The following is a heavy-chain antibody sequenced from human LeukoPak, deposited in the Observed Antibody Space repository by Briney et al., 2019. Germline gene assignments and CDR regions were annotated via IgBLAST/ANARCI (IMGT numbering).Heavy chain of an antibody. CDR1: GGTFSSYA. V-gene: IGHV1-69*13. J-gene: IGHJ6*02. CDR3: ASPTIVQVGATYGYYYGMDV. Sequence: SVTVSCKASGGTFSSYAISWVRQAPGQGLEWMGGIIPIFGTANYAQKFQGRVTITADESTSTAYMELSSLRSEDTAVYYCASPTIVQVGATYGYYYGMDVWGQGTTVTVSS. CDR2: IIPIFGTA. D-gene: IGHD1-26*01.